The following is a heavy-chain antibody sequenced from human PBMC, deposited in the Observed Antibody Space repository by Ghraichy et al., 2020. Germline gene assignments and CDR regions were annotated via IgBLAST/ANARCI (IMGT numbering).Heavy chain of an antibody. Sequence: GGSLRLSCAASGFTFSSYSMNWVRQAPGKGLEWVSSISSSSSYIYYADSVKGRFTISRDNAKNSLYLQMNSLRAEDTAVYYCARDVSMAASAFDIWGQGTMVTVSS. CDR3: ARDVSMAASAFDI. J-gene: IGHJ3*02. CDR1: GFTFSSYS. D-gene: IGHD2/OR15-2a*01. CDR2: ISSSSSYI. V-gene: IGHV3-21*01.